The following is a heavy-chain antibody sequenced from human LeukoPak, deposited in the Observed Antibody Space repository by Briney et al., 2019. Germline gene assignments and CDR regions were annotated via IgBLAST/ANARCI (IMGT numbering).Heavy chain of an antibody. CDR3: ASGYRDSGYANFDY. J-gene: IGHJ4*02. V-gene: IGHV4-39*07. CDR2: IYYSGST. Sequence: PSETLSLTCTVSGGSISSSSYYWGWIRQPPGKGLEWIGSIYYSGSTYYNPSLKSRVTISVDTSKNQFSLKLSSVTAADTAVYYCASGYRDSGYANFDYWGQGTLVTVSS. D-gene: IGHD5-12*01. CDR1: GGSISSSSYY.